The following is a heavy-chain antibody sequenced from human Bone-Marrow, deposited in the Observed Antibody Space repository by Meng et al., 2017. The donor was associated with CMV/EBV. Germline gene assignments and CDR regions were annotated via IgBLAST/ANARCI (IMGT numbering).Heavy chain of an antibody. J-gene: IGHJ6*01. V-gene: IGHV1-2*02. CDR3: ARVGVGARGWSGMDV. CDR2: IKPNSGGT. Sequence: ASVKVSCKASGYSFTGYYMHWVRQAPGQGLEWMGWIKPNSGGTDYAQKFQGRVTMTRDTSISTAYMELRSLRSEDTAVYYCARVGVGARGWSGMDVWGQGTTVTVAS. D-gene: IGHD1-26*01. CDR1: GYSFTGYY.